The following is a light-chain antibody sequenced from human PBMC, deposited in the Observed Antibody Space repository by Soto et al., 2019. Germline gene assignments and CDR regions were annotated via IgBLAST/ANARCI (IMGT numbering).Light chain of an antibody. CDR1: QSIGRRT. Sequence: IVLTQSPGTLSLSPGERATLSCRSSQSIGRRTLAGYQQRPGQAPRLLIDGASSRATGIPDRFSGSGSGTDFTLTINGREPEDVAVYYCQRYDDSLGAFGRGTTVDV. CDR3: QRYDDSLGA. J-gene: IGKJ3*01. CDR2: GAS. V-gene: IGKV3-20*01.